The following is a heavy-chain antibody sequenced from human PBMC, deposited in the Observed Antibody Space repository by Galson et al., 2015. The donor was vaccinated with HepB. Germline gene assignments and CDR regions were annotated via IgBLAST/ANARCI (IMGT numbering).Heavy chain of an antibody. J-gene: IGHJ4*02. CDR2: LYYYGSP. Sequence: TLSLTCTVSGDSISTYYWSWIRQPPGKGLEWIGYLYYYGSPNYNPSLKSRVTISIDTSKNQFSLNLNSVTAADTAVYYCARHDVLGYSSAWYYFDSWGQGTLDTVAS. D-gene: IGHD6-13*01. V-gene: IGHV4-59*08. CDR1: GDSISTYY. CDR3: ARHDVLGYSSAWYYFDS.